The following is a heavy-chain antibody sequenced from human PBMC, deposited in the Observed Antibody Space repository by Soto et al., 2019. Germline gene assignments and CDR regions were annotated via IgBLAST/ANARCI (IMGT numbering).Heavy chain of an antibody. D-gene: IGHD6-13*01. CDR1: GFTFSSYS. J-gene: IGHJ4*02. V-gene: IGHV3-21*01. CDR2: INSKSDYI. Sequence: GGSLRLSCAASGFTFSSYSMNWVRQAPGKGLEWVSSINSKSDYIYYAESVRGRFTISRDNAKNSLFLEMNGLRAEDTAVYYCASWHSSTWAVDYWGQGTLVTVSS. CDR3: ASWHSSTWAVDY.